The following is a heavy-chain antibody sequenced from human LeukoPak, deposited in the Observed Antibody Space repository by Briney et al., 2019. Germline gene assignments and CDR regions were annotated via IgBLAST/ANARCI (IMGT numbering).Heavy chain of an antibody. D-gene: IGHD2-2*01. CDR1: GYTFTSYG. CDR3: ARGGYCSSTSCLNWFDP. Sequence: GASVKVSCKASGYTFTSYGISLVRQAPGQGLEWMAWISAYNGNTNYAQKLQGRVTMTTDTSTSTAYMELRSLRSDDTAVYYCARGGYCSSTSCLNWFDPWGQGTLVTVSS. V-gene: IGHV1-18*01. CDR2: ISAYNGNT. J-gene: IGHJ5*02.